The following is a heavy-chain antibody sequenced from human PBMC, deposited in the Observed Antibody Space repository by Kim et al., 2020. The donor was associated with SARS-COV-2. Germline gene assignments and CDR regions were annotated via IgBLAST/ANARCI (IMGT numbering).Heavy chain of an antibody. CDR3: ARSPNTVYYYDSSGYLADKDYFDD. Sequence: SVKVSCKASGGTFSSYAISWVRQAPGQGLEWMGRIIPILGIANYAQKFQGRVTITADKSTSTAYMELSSLRSEDTAVYYCARSPNTVYYYDSSGYLADKDYFDDWGQGTLVTVSS. CDR2: IIPILGIA. J-gene: IGHJ4*02. V-gene: IGHV1-69*04. CDR1: GGTFSSYA. D-gene: IGHD3-22*01.